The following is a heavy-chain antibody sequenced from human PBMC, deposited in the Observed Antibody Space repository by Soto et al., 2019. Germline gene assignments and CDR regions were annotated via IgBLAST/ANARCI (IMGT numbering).Heavy chain of an antibody. D-gene: IGHD6-6*01. CDR1: GGSISSGCYY. J-gene: IGHJ6*02. V-gene: IGHV4-31*03. CDR3: AGYRYSSSSRYYYGMDV. Sequence: TLSLTCTVSGGSISSGCYYWIWIRQHPGKGLEWIGYIYYSESTYYNPSLKSRVTISVDTSKNQFSLKLSSVTAADTAVYYCAGYRYSSSSRYYYGMDVWGQGTTVTVSS. CDR2: IYYSEST.